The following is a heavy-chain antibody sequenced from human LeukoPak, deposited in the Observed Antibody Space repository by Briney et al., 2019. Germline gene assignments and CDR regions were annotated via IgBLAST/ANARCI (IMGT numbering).Heavy chain of an antibody. CDR3: AIRENYYYYMDV. CDR2: IIPIFGTA. J-gene: IGHJ6*03. CDR1: GGTFSSYA. Sequence: SVTVSCKASGGTFSSYAISWVRQAPGQGLEWMGGIIPIFGTANYAQKFQGRVTITTDESTSTAYMELSSLRSEDTAVYYCAIRENYYYYMDVWGKGTTVTVSS. D-gene: IGHD3-3*01. V-gene: IGHV1-69*05.